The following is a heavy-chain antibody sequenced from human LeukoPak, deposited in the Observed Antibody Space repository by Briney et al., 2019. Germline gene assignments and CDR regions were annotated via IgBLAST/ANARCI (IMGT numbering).Heavy chain of an antibody. J-gene: IGHJ1*01. CDR1: GGSFSCNNW. CDR3: ARAPDGVVEYFQY. V-gene: IGHV4-4*02. CDR2: IYHSGST. Sequence: SETLSLTCAVSGGSFSCNNWWSWVRQPPGKGLEWIGEIYHSGSTKYNPSLKSRVTMSIDKSKNQFSLNLRFVTAADTAVYYCARAPDGVVEYFQYWGQGTLVTVSS. D-gene: IGHD2-15*01.